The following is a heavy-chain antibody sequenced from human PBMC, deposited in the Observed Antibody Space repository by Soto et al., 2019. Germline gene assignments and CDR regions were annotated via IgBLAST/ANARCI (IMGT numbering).Heavy chain of an antibody. CDR2: NSVSGRNS. CDR1: GLSLSGYA. D-gene: IGHD6-13*01. Sequence: PGGSLRLSCAASGLSLSGYAMSLVRQSPGKGPEWVSTNSVSGRNSYYADSVKGRFTISRDNSNNMLYLQMNSLRAGDTAVYYCASRGGAASFDNWGQGKLVAVSS. V-gene: IGHV3-23*01. CDR3: ASRGGAASFDN. J-gene: IGHJ4*02.